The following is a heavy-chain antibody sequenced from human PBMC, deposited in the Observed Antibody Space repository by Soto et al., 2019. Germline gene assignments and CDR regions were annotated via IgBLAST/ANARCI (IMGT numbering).Heavy chain of an antibody. D-gene: IGHD6-19*01. Sequence: PGGSLRLSCAASGFTFSSYDMHWVRQATGKGLEWVSAIGTAGDTYYPGSVKGRFTISRENAKNSLYLQMNSLRAGDTAVYYCARVTTAVAGIYYYFYMYVWGKGTTVTVSS. CDR1: GFTFSSYD. CDR3: ARVTTAVAGIYYYFYMYV. V-gene: IGHV3-13*01. J-gene: IGHJ6*03. CDR2: IGTAGDT.